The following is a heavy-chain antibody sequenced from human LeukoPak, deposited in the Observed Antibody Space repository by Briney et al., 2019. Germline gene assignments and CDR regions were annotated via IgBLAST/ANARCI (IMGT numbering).Heavy chain of an antibody. J-gene: IGHJ5*02. D-gene: IGHD1-7*01. CDR3: AKTGTRGGWFDP. Sequence: SQTLSLTCTVSGGSISSGGYYWIWIRQHPGKGLEWIGYIYYSGSTYYNPSLKSRVTISVDTSKNQFSLKLSTVTAADTAVYYCAKTGTRGGWFDPWGQGTLVTVSS. CDR2: IYYSGST. CDR1: GGSISSGGYY. V-gene: IGHV4-31*03.